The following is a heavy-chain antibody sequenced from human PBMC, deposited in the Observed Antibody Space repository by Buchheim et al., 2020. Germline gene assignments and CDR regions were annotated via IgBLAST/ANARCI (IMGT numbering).Heavy chain of an antibody. V-gene: IGHV3-7*03. CDR1: EFIFSSSW. CDR2: INEAGRRK. CDR3: ARHGSWVFDF. Sequence: EVQLVESGGGLVQPGGSLRLSCAASEFIFSSSWMGWVRQAPGKGLEWVANINEAGRRKYYADSVRGRFTISRDNAKNSLYLQMNSLRAEDTALYYCARHGSWVFDFWGQGTL. J-gene: IGHJ4*02. D-gene: IGHD2-2*03.